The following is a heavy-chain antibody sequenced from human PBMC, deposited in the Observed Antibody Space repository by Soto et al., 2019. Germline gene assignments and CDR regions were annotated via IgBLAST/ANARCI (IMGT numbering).Heavy chain of an antibody. CDR3: VKPDGDYRGRWLDP. CDR1: GFTFSSYA. CDR2: ISDSGVGT. D-gene: IGHD4-17*01. J-gene: IGHJ5*02. Sequence: EVQLLESGGGLVQPGGSLRLSCAASGFTFSSYAMSWVRQAPGKGLEWVSAISDSGVGTYYADSVRGRFTISRDNSKSMLYLQMNSLRVEDTAVYFCVKPDGDYRGRWLDPWGQGALVTVSS. V-gene: IGHV3-23*01.